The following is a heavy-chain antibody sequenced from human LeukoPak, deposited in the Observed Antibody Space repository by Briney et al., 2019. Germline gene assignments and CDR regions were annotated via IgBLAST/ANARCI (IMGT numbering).Heavy chain of an antibody. CDR1: GGSISSYY. J-gene: IGHJ6*02. D-gene: IGHD1-1*01. V-gene: IGHV4-59*01. CDR2: IYYSGST. Sequence: SETLSLTCTVSGGSISSYYWSWIRQPPGKGLEWIGYIYYSGSTNYNPSLKSRVTISVDTSKNQFSLKLSSVTAADTAVYYRASLGMWNDYGMDVWGQGTTVTVSS. CDR3: ASLGMWNDYGMDV.